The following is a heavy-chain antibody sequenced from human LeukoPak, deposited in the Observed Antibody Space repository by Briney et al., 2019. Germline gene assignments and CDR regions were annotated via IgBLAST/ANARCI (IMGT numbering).Heavy chain of an antibody. CDR3: ARDPGDYYGSGSSDAFDI. CDR2: IYSGGST. V-gene: IGHV3-66*01. CDR1: GFTVSSNY. D-gene: IGHD3-10*01. Sequence: GGSVRLSCAASGFTVSSNYMSWVREAPGKGLQRVSVIYSGGSTYYAESVKGRFTISRYNSKNTLYLKMNSLRAEDTAVYYCARDPGDYYGSGSSDAFDIWGQGTMVTVSS. J-gene: IGHJ3*02.